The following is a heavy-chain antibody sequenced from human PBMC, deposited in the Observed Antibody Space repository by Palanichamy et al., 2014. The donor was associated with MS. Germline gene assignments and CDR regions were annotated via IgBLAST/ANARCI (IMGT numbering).Heavy chain of an antibody. CDR2: MYSSGGT. CDR1: GFNVRSDY. D-gene: IGHD2-15*01. CDR3: ARDLRYCSGGNCYA. Sequence: EVQLVESGGALIQPGGSLRLSCAASGFNVRSDYMNWVRQAPGRGLEWVSVMYSSGGTKYADSVKGRFSISRDDSKNTVYLQMNTLRAEDTAVYYCARDLRYCSGGNCYAWGQGTLVTVSS. J-gene: IGHJ5*02. V-gene: IGHV3-53*01.